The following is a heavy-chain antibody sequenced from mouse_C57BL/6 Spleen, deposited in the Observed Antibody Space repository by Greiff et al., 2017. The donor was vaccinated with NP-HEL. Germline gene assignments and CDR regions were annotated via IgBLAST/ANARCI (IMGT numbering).Heavy chain of an antibody. V-gene: IGHV1-50*01. CDR2: IDPSDSYT. Sequence: QVQLKQPGAELVKPGASVKLSCKASGYTFTSYWMQWVKQRPGQGLEWIGEIDPSDSYTNYNQKFKGKATLTVDTSSSTAYMQLSSLTSEDSAVYYCARRSTTVAMDYWGQGTSVTVSS. CDR1: GYTFTSYW. CDR3: ARRSTTVAMDY. D-gene: IGHD1-1*01. J-gene: IGHJ4*01.